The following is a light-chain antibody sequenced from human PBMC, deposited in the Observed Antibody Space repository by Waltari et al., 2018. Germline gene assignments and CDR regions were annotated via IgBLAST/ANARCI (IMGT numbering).Light chain of an antibody. CDR3: QTGGHGTWV. V-gene: IGLV4-69*01. CDR1: SGHRSTI. Sequence: QLVVTQSPSASAPLGAPVKLTCTLSSGHRSTIVARLQQRPEKGPRYLMKVNSDGSHIKGDDIPDRFSGSSSGAERYLTISSLQPDDEADYYCQTGGHGTWVFGGGTTLTVL. J-gene: IGLJ3*02. CDR2: VNSDGSH.